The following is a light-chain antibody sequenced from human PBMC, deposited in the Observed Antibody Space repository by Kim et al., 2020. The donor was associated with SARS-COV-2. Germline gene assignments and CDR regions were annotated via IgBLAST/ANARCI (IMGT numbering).Light chain of an antibody. V-gene: IGKV4-1*01. Sequence: KDNNHSKSRQSVLYSSNNKNYLSWYQQKTGQPPKLHMYWKYTREAGVPDLFSGSGSGTDLTLTISSLHAEYVAVYYCQQYYSTPYTFRQGTKLDI. J-gene: IGKJ2*01. CDR1: QSVLYSSNNKNY. CDR2: WKY. CDR3: QQYYSTPYT.